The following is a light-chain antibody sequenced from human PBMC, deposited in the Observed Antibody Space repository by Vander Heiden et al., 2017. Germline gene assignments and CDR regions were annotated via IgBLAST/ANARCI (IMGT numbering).Light chain of an antibody. CDR3: CADAGSYTWV. V-gene: IGLV2-11*01. Sequence: QSALTQPRSVSGSPGQSVTISCPATSSDVGGYTYVSWYQRNPGKAPNLMIYDGSKRPAGVPDRFSGSKAGKTASLTISGLQAEDEADYYCCADAGSYTWVFGGGTKLTVL. CDR2: DGS. J-gene: IGLJ3*02. CDR1: SSDVGGYTY.